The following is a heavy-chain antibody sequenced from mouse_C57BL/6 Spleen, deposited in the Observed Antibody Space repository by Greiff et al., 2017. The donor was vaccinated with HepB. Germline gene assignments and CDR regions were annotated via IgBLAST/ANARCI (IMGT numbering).Heavy chain of an antibody. Sequence: EVKLMESGGGLVKPGGSLKLSCAASGFTFSDYGMHWVRQAPEKGLEWVAYISSGSSTIYYADTVKGRFTISRDNAKNTLFLQMTSLRSEDTAMYYCARQDGFYDGYPAWFAYWGQGTLVTVSA. D-gene: IGHD2-3*01. CDR3: ARQDGFYDGYPAWFAY. J-gene: IGHJ3*01. V-gene: IGHV5-17*01. CDR1: GFTFSDYG. CDR2: ISSGSSTI.